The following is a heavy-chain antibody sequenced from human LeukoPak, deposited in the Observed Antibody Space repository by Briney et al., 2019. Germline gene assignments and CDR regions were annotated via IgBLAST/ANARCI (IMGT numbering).Heavy chain of an antibody. J-gene: IGHJ4*02. CDR2: ISGSGDST. CDR1: AFRFSSYA. Sequence: GGSLRLSCAASAFRFSSYAMSWVRQAPGKGLEWVSGISGSGDSTYYADSVRGRFTISRDNSKNTLYVQMNSLRTEDTAVYHCAKDQNAYNWNDALDYWGQGTLVTVSS. CDR3: AKDQNAYNWNDALDY. V-gene: IGHV3-23*01. D-gene: IGHD1-1*01.